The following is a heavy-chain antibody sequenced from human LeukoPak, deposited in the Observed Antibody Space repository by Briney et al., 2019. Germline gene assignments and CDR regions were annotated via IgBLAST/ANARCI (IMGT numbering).Heavy chain of an antibody. V-gene: IGHV1-2*02. CDR2: INPNSGGT. J-gene: IGHJ4*02. Sequence: VASVKVSCKASGYTFTGYYMHWVRQAPGQGLEWMGWINPNSGGTNYAQKFQGRVTMTRDTSISTAYMELSRLRSDDTAVYYCVRSEQWTGYFDYWGQGTLVTVSS. D-gene: IGHD6-19*01. CDR3: VRSEQWTGYFDY. CDR1: GYTFTGYY.